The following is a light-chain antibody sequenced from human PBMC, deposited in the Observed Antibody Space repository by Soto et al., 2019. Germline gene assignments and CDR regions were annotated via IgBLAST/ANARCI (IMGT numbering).Light chain of an antibody. J-gene: IGKJ5*01. CDR3: QQLNSYPPT. CDR2: AAS. V-gene: IGKV1-9*01. CDR1: QSIDRW. Sequence: DIQVTQSPSTLSASVGDRVTITCRASQSIDRWLAWYQQKPGKAPKLLIYAASTLQSGVPSRFSGSGSGTEFTLTISSLQPEDFATYYCQQLNSYPPTFGQGTRLEIK.